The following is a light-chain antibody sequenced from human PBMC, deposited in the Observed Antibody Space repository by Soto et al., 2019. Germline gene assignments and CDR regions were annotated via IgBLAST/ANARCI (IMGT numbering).Light chain of an antibody. Sequence: DIQMTQSPSTLSASVGDRVTITCRASQSVPSWLSWYQQKPGKAPKLLIYKASSLESGVPSRFTGSGSGTEFTLTISSLQPDDFAAYYCQQYSDYSRTFGQGTRWIS. V-gene: IGKV1-5*03. CDR3: QQYSDYSRT. CDR1: QSVPSW. CDR2: KAS. J-gene: IGKJ1*01.